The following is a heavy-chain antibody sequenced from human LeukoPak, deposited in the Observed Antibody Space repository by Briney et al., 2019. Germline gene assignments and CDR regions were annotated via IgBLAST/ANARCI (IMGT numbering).Heavy chain of an antibody. CDR2: SSPTGDIT. CDR1: GGSFSGNY. CDR3: ARVPDFIARPCDS. Sequence: PSETLSLTCAVSGGSFSGNYWTLIRQTPGRGLEWIGESSPTGDITGYNPSLRGRATISVDSSKKQFSLKLTSVTAADTGVYYCARVPDFIARPCDSWGPGTLVTVSS. D-gene: IGHD2-21*01. J-gene: IGHJ4*02. V-gene: IGHV4-34*01.